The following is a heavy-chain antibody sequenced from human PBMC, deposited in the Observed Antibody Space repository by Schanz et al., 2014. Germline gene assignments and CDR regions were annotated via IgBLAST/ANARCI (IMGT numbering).Heavy chain of an antibody. V-gene: IGHV3-23*04. Sequence: EAHLVESGGGLVQPGGSLRLSCAASGFTFSSYAMSWVRQAPGKGLEWVSAISGSGGSTYYADSVKGRFTISRDNSKNTLYLQMNSLRPEDTAIYYCAKNQYDDVDLSSFYFDFWGQGTLVTVSS. J-gene: IGHJ4*02. CDR3: AKNQYDDVDLSSFYFDF. D-gene: IGHD3-10*02. CDR2: ISGSGGST. CDR1: GFTFSSYA.